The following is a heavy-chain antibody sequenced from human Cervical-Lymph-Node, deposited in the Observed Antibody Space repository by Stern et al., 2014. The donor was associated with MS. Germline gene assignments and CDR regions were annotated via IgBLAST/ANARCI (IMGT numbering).Heavy chain of an antibody. V-gene: IGHV1-2*02. J-gene: IGHJ4*02. Sequence: VQLVDYGAEVKKPGASVRVSCKASGYTFTDYYIHWVRLAPGQGLEWMGWINLNSGGTNYAQKFQGRVTMTRDTSISTADMELNRLTSDDAAVFYCARDGQSGVDYWGQGTLVTVS. CDR3: ARDGQSGVDY. D-gene: IGHD1-26*01. CDR2: INLNSGGT. CDR1: GYTFTDYY.